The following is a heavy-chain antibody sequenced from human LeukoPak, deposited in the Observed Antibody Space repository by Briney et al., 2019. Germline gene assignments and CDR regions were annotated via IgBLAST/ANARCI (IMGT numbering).Heavy chain of an antibody. V-gene: IGHV3-49*03. CDR3: TRVITIFGVVIISGYYFDY. CDR1: GFTFSDYY. J-gene: IGHJ4*02. CDR2: IRSKAYGGTT. Sequence: GGSLRLSCAASGFTFSDYYMSWIRQAPGKGLEWVGFIRSKAYGGTTEYAASVKGRFTISRDDSKSIAYLQMNSLKTEDTAVYYCTRVITIFGVVIISGYYFDYWGQGTLVTVSS. D-gene: IGHD3-3*01.